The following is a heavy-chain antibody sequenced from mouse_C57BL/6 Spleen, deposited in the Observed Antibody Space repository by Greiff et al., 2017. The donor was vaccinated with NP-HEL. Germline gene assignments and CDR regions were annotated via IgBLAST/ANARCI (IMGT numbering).Heavy chain of an antibody. D-gene: IGHD2-5*01. Sequence: EVMLVESGGGLVKPGGSLKLSCAASGFTFSSYTMSWVRQTPEKRLEWVATISGGGGNTYYPDSVKGRFTISRDNAKNTLYLQMSSLRSEDTALYYWARVSFSYYSNYGDAMDYWGQGTSVTVSS. CDR3: ARVSFSYYSNYGDAMDY. CDR1: GFTFSSYT. V-gene: IGHV5-9*01. CDR2: ISGGGGNT. J-gene: IGHJ4*01.